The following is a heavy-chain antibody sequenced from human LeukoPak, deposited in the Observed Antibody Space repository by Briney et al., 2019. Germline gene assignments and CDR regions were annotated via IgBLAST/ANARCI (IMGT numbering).Heavy chain of an antibody. V-gene: IGHV1-8*03. D-gene: IGHD5-12*01. J-gene: IGHJ4*02. CDR3: ASGRSTGYPYYFEY. CDR1: GYTFTSYD. Sequence: ASVKVSCKASGYTFTSYDINWVRQATGQGREWMGWMNPNSGSTGYEQKFQGRVTITRNTSISTAYMELRGLRSEDTAVYYCASGRSTGYPYYFEYWGQGTLVTVSS. CDR2: MNPNSGST.